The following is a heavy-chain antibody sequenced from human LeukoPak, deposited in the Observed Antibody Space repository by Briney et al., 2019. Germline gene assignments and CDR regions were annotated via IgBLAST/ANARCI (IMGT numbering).Heavy chain of an antibody. Sequence: HGESLQISCKGSGYSFTSYWIGWVRQLPGKGLEWMGIIYPGDSDTRYSPSFQGQVTISADKSISTAYLQWSSLKASDTAMYYCARHGSAYYDFWSGYSYWFDPWGQGTLVTVSS. J-gene: IGHJ5*02. CDR3: ARHGSAYYDFWSGYSYWFDP. D-gene: IGHD3-3*01. CDR1: GYSFTSYW. V-gene: IGHV5-51*01. CDR2: IYPGDSDT.